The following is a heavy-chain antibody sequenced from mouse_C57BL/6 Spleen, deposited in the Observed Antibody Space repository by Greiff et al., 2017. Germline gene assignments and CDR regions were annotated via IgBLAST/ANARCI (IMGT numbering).Heavy chain of an antibody. CDR1: GFTFSDYY. D-gene: IGHD1-1*01. CDR2: INYDGSST. CDR3: ARSYGSSYFDY. V-gene: IGHV5-16*01. J-gene: IGHJ2*01. Sequence: EVKLVESEGGLVQPGSSMKLSCTASGFTFSDYYMAWVRQVPEKGLEWVANINYDGSSTYYLDSLKSRFIISRDNAKNILYLQMSSLKSEDTATYYCARSYGSSYFDYWGKAPLSQSPQ.